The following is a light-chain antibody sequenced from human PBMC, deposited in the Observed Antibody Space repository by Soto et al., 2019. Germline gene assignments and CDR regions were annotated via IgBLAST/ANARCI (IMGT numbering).Light chain of an antibody. CDR2: EAS. CDR3: CSYSSTNLYV. J-gene: IGLJ1*01. V-gene: IGLV2-14*01. Sequence: QSVLTQPASVSGSPGQSITISCTGTSSDVGGYKYVSWYQQHPGKAPKLMIYEASNRPSGVSNRFSGSKSDNTASLTISGLQAEDEADYYCCSYSSTNLYVFGTGTKVTVL. CDR1: SSDVGGYKY.